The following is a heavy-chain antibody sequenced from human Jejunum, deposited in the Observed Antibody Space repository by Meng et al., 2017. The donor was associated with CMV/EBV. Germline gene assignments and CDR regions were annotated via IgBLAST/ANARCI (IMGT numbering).Heavy chain of an antibody. V-gene: IGHV4-39*06. J-gene: IGHJ4*02. D-gene: IGHD3-10*01. Sequence: RLLLEESGAGLVTPSETLSLTCTMSGASTSDSSYFLGWIRQPPGKGLEWIGSVYYSGSTYYNPSLESRVTISVDTSKNQFSLKLTSVTAADTATYYCARDPTPDGSDYWGRGTLVTVSS. CDR3: ARDPTPDGSDY. CDR1: GASTSDSSYF. CDR2: VYYSGST.